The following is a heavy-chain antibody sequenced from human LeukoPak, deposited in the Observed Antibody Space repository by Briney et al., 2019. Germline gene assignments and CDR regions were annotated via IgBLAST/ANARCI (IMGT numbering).Heavy chain of an antibody. CDR3: ARSSGRAVAEFDY. V-gene: IGHV3-74*01. D-gene: IGHD6-19*01. CDR1: GFTLRSYW. Sequence: GGSLRLSCAASGFTLRSYWLHWVRHVPGKGGVWVSGINGDGSNSNYADSVKGQFTISRDNTKNTLYLQMNSLRADDTALYYCARSSGRAVAEFDYWGQGTLVTVS. J-gene: IGHJ4*02. CDR2: INGDGSNS.